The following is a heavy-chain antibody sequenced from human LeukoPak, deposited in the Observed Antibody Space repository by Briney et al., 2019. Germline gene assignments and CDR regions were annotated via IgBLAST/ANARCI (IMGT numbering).Heavy chain of an antibody. CDR3: ARLECSGGNCYSEKYYFDY. D-gene: IGHD2-15*01. CDR1: GFTFSIYA. CDR2: ISEDAGSNK. Sequence: GGSLRLSCAASGFTFSIYAFHWVRQAPGKGLEWVAFISEDAGSNKYYADSVKGRFTISRDNSRNTLYLQVNSLRAEDTAVYYCARLECSGGNCYSEKYYFDYWGQGALVTVSS. J-gene: IGHJ4*02. V-gene: IGHV3-30-3*01.